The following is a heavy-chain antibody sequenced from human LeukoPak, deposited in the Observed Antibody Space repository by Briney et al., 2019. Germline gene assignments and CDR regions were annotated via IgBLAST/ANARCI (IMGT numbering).Heavy chain of an antibody. V-gene: IGHV1-2*06. CDR3: ARALSTYYYDSSGSDY. Sequence: ASVKVSCKASGYTLTAYYMHWVRQAPGQGLEWMGRINPNSGGTNYAQKFQGRVTMTRDTSISTAYMELSRLRSDDTAVYYCARALSTYYYDSSGSDYWGQGTLVTVSS. D-gene: IGHD3-22*01. J-gene: IGHJ4*02. CDR1: GYTLTAYY. CDR2: INPNSGGT.